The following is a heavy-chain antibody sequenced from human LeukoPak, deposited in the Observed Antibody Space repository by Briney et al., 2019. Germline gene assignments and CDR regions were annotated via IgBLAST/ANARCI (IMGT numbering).Heavy chain of an antibody. J-gene: IGHJ4*02. Sequence: SETLSLTCAVSGYSLSSGYYWSWIRQPPGKGLEWIGYTYYSGSTYYKPSLKSGVTISVDTSKHEFSLSLSSVTAAGTPVRFFPMDPYYYDSSGYYVDYWGQGTLVTVSS. CDR3: PMDPYYYDSSGYYVDY. V-gene: IGHV4-30-4*08. CDR1: GYSLSSGYY. D-gene: IGHD3-22*01. CDR2: TYYSGST.